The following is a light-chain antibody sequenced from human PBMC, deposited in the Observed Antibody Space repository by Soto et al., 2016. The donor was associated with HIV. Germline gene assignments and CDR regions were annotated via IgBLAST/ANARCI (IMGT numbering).Light chain of an antibody. CDR1: QSIRNY. Sequence: DIQMTQSPSSLSASVGDRVTITCRAGQSIRNYLNWYQQKPGKAPKLLIYAASSLQSGVPSRFTGSGSGTDFTLTISSLQPEDFATYYCQQSYSNPRTFGQGTRVEVK. CDR2: AAS. V-gene: IGKV1-39*01. J-gene: IGKJ1*01. CDR3: QQSYSNPRT.